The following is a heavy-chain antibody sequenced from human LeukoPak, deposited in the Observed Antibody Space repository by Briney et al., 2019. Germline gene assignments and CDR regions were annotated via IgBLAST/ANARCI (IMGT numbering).Heavy chain of an antibody. CDR2: IKQDGSEK. Sequence: PGGCLRLSCDASGSTFSTYWMSWVRPAPGKRLGWVANIKQDGSEKYYVDSVKGRFTIARDNAKNSLYPQISSLRAHDTAMYYCARDSPGNDYWGQGALVTDSS. CDR1: GSTFSTYW. D-gene: IGHD4-23*01. J-gene: IGHJ4*02. CDR3: ARDSPGNDY. V-gene: IGHV3-7*01.